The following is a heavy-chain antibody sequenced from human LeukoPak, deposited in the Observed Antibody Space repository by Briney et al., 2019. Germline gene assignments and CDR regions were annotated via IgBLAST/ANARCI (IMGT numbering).Heavy chain of an antibody. CDR3: AKAGGYCSGTCFDY. Sequence: GGSLRLSCAASGFTFSSYGMNWVRQAPGKGLEWVAFIRYDESFKNYADSVKGRFITSRDNSKNTVYLQLNSLRVEDTAVYYCAKAGGYCSGTCFDYWGQGTLVTVSS. CDR1: GFTFSSYG. CDR2: IRYDESFK. V-gene: IGHV3-30*02. J-gene: IGHJ4*02. D-gene: IGHD2-15*01.